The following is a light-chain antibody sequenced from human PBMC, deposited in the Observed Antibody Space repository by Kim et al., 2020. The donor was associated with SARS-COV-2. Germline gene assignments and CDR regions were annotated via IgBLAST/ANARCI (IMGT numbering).Light chain of an antibody. Sequence: ADINCKSSQSLLYTSNSKNYLAWYLQKPGQPPKLLIYWASTRESGVPDRFSGSGSGTDFTLTISSLQAEDVAVYYCQQYYTIPQTFGGGTKVDIK. V-gene: IGKV4-1*01. CDR1: QSLLYTSNSKNY. J-gene: IGKJ4*01. CDR3: QQYYTIPQT. CDR2: WAS.